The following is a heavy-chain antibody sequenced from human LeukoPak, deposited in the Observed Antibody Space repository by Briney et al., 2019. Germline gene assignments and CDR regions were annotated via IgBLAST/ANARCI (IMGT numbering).Heavy chain of an antibody. V-gene: IGHV3-23*01. CDR1: GFTFSSTA. CDR3: ARESESSGWYDY. Sequence: GGSLRLSCAASGFTFSSTAMSWVRQAPGKGLEWVSGISSSGDSTHYADSVKGRFTISRDNSKNSLYLQMNSLRSDDTALYYCARESESSGWYDYWGQGTLVTVSS. CDR2: ISSSGDST. D-gene: IGHD6-19*01. J-gene: IGHJ4*02.